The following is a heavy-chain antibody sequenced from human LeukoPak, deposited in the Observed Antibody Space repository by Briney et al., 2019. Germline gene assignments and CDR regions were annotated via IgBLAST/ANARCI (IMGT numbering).Heavy chain of an antibody. CDR1: GGSFSGYY. J-gene: IGHJ4*02. V-gene: IGHV4-34*01. D-gene: IGHD3-16*02. Sequence: PSETLSLTCAVYGGSFSGYYWSWIRQPPGKGLEWIGEINHSGSTNYNPSLKSRVTISVDTSKNQFSLKLSSVTAADTAVYHCARRRYDYVWGSYQNKRWFDYWGQGTLVTVSS. CDR2: INHSGST. CDR3: ARRRYDYVWGSYQNKRWFDY.